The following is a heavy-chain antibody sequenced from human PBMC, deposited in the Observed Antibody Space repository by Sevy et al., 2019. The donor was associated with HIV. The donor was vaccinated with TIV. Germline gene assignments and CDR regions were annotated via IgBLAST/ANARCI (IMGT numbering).Heavy chain of an antibody. Sequence: GGSLRLSCAASGFSFDDYAMHWVRQPPGKGLEWVSGISWNSNNIGYADSVKGRFTISGDNAKNSLYLQMNSLRVEDKALYYCAKDISIAGGTTGFDYWGQGTLVTVSS. D-gene: IGHD1-26*01. J-gene: IGHJ4*02. CDR2: ISWNSNNI. V-gene: IGHV3-9*01. CDR3: AKDISIAGGTTGFDY. CDR1: GFSFDDYA.